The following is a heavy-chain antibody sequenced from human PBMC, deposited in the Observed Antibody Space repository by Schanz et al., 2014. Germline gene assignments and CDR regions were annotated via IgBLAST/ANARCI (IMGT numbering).Heavy chain of an antibody. J-gene: IGHJ6*02. V-gene: IGHV1-69*02. CDR1: GGTFSSYS. CDR3: ARAKRFGDMDV. CDR2: IIPILGIA. Sequence: QVQLVQSGAEVKKPGSSVKVSCKASGGTFSSYSISWVRQAPGQGLEWMGRIIPILGIANYAQKFQGRVTNTADKSTFTAYMELNSLNSDDTAVYYCARAKRFGDMDVWGQGTTVTVSS. D-gene: IGHD3-10*01.